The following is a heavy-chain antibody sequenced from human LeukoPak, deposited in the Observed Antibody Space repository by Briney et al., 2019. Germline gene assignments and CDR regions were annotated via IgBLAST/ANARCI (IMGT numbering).Heavy chain of an antibody. CDR2: IYYSGST. CDR3: ARGPDDAFDI. J-gene: IGHJ3*02. V-gene: IGHV4-39*07. CDR1: GGSISSSSYY. Sequence: SETLSLTCTVSGGSISSSSYYWGWIRQPPGKGLEWVGSIYYSGSTYYNPSLKSRVTISVDTSKNQFSLKLSSVTAADTAVYYCARGPDDAFDIWGQGTMVTVSS.